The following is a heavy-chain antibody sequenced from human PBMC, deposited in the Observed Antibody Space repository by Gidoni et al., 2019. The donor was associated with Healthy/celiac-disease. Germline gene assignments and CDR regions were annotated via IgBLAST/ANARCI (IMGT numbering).Heavy chain of an antibody. J-gene: IGHJ5*02. CDR3: AKTVLYYDILTGYSNLNWFDP. CDR2: LYYSGST. D-gene: IGHD3-9*01. Sequence: QVQLQASGPGLVKPSETLSLTCTVSGGSISNYYWRWIRQPPGKGLEWIGYLYYSGSTNYNPSLKSRVTLSVDTSKNQFSLKLSSVTAADTAVYYCAKTVLYYDILTGYSNLNWFDPWGQGTLVTVSS. V-gene: IGHV4-59*01. CDR1: GGSISNYY.